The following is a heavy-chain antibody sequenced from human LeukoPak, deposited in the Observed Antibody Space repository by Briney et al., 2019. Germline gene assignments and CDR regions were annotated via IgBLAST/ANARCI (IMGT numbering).Heavy chain of an antibody. V-gene: IGHV3-7*01. D-gene: IGHD2-2*01. CDR1: GFTLSNFW. J-gene: IGHJ3*01. Sequence: QSGGALRLSCAASGFTLSNFWMTWVRQAPGKGLEWVANTNEDGSEKYYVDSVKGRLTSSRDNAKNSIYLEMNSLRDEDTAVYYCARHYRTSRDAFDVWGQGTMVTVSS. CDR3: ARHYRTSRDAFDV. CDR2: TNEDGSEK.